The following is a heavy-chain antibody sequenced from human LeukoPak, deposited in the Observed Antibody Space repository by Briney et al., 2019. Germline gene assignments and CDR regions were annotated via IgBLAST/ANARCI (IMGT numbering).Heavy chain of an antibody. CDR2: IKQDGSEK. D-gene: IGHD2-2*01. J-gene: IGHJ4*02. V-gene: IGHV3-7*01. Sequence: GGSLRLSCAASGFTFSSYWMHWVRQAPGKGLEWVANIKQDGSEKYYVDSVKGRFTISRDNAKNSVYLQMNSLRAEDTAVYYCARLVCSTIPCYGKFYFDSWGQGTLVPVSS. CDR1: GFTFSSYW. CDR3: ARLVCSTIPCYGKFYFDS.